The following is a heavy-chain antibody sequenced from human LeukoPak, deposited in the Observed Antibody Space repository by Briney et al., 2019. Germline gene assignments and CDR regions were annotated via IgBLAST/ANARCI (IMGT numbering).Heavy chain of an antibody. J-gene: IGHJ4*02. V-gene: IGHV3-23*01. D-gene: IGHD3-9*01. CDR2: ISGSGDTT. CDR1: GFTFSSYG. Sequence: GGSLRLSCAASGFTFSSYGMSWVRQAPGKGLEWVSGISGSGDTTYYADSVKGRFTISRDNSKNTLYLQMNSLRAEDTAVYYCARSVHYDILTGFRWGQGTLVTVSS. CDR3: ARSVHYDILTGFR.